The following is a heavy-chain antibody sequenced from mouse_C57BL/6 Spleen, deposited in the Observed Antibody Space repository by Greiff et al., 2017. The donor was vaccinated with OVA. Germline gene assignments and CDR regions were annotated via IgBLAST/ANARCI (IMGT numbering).Heavy chain of an antibody. V-gene: IGHV7-3*01. CDR3: ARYPSLYDYDGFFDY. D-gene: IGHD2-4*01. Sequence: EVKLVESGGGLVQPGGSLSLSCAASGFTFTDYYMSWVRQPPGKALEWLGFIRNKANGYTTEYSASVKGRFTISRDNSQSILYRQMNALRAEVSATYYGARYPSLYDYDGFFDYWGQGTTLTVSS. CDR2: IRNKANGYTT. CDR1: GFTFTDYY. J-gene: IGHJ2*01.